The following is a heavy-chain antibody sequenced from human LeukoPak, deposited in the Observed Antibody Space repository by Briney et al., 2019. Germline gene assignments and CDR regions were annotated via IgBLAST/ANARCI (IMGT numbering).Heavy chain of an antibody. D-gene: IGHD1-1*01. J-gene: IGHJ3*02. V-gene: IGHV3-21*01. Sequence: GGSLRLSCVASGFTFSSYSMNWVRQAPGKGLEWVSSISSSSSYIYYADSVKGRFTISRDNAKNSLYLQMNSLRAEDTAVYYCASDQEYNWNDWEGVAFDIWGQGTMVTVSS. CDR2: ISSSSSYI. CDR3: ASDQEYNWNDWEGVAFDI. CDR1: GFTFSSYS.